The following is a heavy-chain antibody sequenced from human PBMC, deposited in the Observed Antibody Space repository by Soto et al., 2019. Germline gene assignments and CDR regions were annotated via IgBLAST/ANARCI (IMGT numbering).Heavy chain of an antibody. CDR2: INHSGST. V-gene: IGHV4-34*01. Sequence: QVQLQQWGAGLLKPSETLSLTCAVYGGSFSGYYWSWIRQPPGKGLEWIGEINHSGSTNYNPSLKSRVTISVDTSKNQFSLMLSSVTAADTAVYYCARGGSNYSTPGCPFDYWGQGTLVTVSS. D-gene: IGHD6-13*01. J-gene: IGHJ4*02. CDR1: GGSFSGYY. CDR3: ARGGSNYSTPGCPFDY.